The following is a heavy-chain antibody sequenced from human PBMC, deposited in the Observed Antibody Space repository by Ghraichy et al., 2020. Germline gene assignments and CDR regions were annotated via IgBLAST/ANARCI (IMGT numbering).Heavy chain of an antibody. CDR1: GFTFSDYY. J-gene: IGHJ4*02. Sequence: GGSLRLSCAASGFTFSDYYMSWIRQAPGKGLEWLSYISSSGTTYYADSVKGRFIISRDNAKNSLYLQMNSLRAEDTAVYYCVSNTAWWGQGTLVTVSS. CDR2: ISSSGTT. D-gene: IGHD5-18*01. CDR3: VSNTAW. V-gene: IGHV3-11*01.